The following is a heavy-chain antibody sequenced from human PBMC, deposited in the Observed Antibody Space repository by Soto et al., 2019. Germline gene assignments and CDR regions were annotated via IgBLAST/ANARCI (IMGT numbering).Heavy chain of an antibody. D-gene: IGHD2-21*02. CDR3: AKGGAYCGGDCTRAY. Sequence: EVQLLESGGGLVQPGGSLRLSCAASGFTFTSFAMAWVRQAPGKGLEWVSGISATGGSTHYADSVQGRFTISRDNSRKTVYLPMNSLRAEDTAVYYCAKGGAYCGGDCTRAYWGQGTLVTVSS. J-gene: IGHJ1*01. CDR1: GFTFTSFA. CDR2: ISATGGST. V-gene: IGHV3-23*01.